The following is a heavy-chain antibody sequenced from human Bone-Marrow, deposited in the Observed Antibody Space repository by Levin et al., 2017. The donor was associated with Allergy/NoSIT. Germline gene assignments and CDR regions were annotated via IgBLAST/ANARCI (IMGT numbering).Heavy chain of an antibody. V-gene: IGHV3-21*01. CDR2: ISSSSSYI. Sequence: RAGGSLRLSCAASGFTFSSYSMNWVRQAPGKGLEWVSSISSSSSYIYYADSVKGRFTISRDNAKNSLYLQMNSLRAEDTAVYYCARDRRSSSSIDWFDPWGQGTLVTVSS. CDR1: GFTFSSYS. J-gene: IGHJ5*02. D-gene: IGHD6-6*01. CDR3: ARDRRSSSSIDWFDP.